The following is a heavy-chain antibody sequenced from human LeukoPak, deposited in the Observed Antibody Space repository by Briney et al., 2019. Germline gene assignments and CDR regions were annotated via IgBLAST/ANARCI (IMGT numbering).Heavy chain of an antibody. Sequence: ASVKVSCKASGYTFTSTGICWVRQAPGQGLEWMGIINPSGGSTSYAQKFQGRVTMTRDTSTSTVYMELSSLRSEDTAVYYCARDSRADYWGQGTLVTVSS. J-gene: IGHJ4*02. CDR1: GYTFTSTG. V-gene: IGHV1-46*01. CDR3: ARDSRADY. CDR2: INPSGGST.